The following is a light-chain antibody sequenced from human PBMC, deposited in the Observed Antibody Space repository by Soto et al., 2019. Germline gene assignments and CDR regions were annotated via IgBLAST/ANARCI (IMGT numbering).Light chain of an antibody. CDR2: GAS. V-gene: IGKV3-15*01. J-gene: IGKJ1*01. CDR1: QSVRSK. Sequence: EVVMTQSPDTLSVSPGETVTLSCRASQSVRSKLAWYQQKPGQAPRLFIYGASTRATGIPARFSGSGSGTEFTLTISSLQSEDFAVYYCQQRSNWWTFGQGTKVDI. CDR3: QQRSNWWT.